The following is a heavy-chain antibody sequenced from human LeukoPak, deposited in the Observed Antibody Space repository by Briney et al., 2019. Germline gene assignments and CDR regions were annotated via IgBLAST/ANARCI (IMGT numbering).Heavy chain of an antibody. J-gene: IGHJ4*02. CDR3: ATHERRILTGNRFGY. D-gene: IGHD3-9*01. CDR1: GYSISSGYY. V-gene: IGHV4-38-2*02. Sequence: SETLSLTCTVSGYSISSGYYWGWIRQPPGKGLEWIGSIYHSGSTYYNPSLKSRVTISVDTSKNRFSLKLSSVTAADTAVYYCATHERRILTGNRFGYWGQGTLVTVSS. CDR2: IYHSGST.